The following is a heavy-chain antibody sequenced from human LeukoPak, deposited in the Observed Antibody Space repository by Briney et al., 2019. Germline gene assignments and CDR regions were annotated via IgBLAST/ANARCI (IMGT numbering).Heavy chain of an antibody. J-gene: IGHJ4*02. CDR2: ISDSGTT. Sequence: SETLSLTCTVSGGSVHSTNHFWGWIRQPPGEGLEWIATISDSGTTYYNPSLKSRISISADTSKNQISLKLNSVTVTDTAVYYCARRRGSSSYRDYWGQGTQVIVSS. CDR1: GGSVHSTNHF. V-gene: IGHV4-39*01. D-gene: IGHD3-3*01. CDR3: ARRRGSSSYRDY.